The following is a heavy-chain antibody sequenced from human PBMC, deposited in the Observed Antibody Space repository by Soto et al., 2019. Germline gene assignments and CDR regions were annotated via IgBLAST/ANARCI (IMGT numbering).Heavy chain of an antibody. CDR3: ARLWFGERPPDY. CDR2: IYYSGNT. CDR1: GGSISSSSYY. Sequence: QLQLQESGPGLVKPSETLSLTCTVSGGSISSSSYYWGWIRQPPGKGLEWIGSIYYSGNTYYNPSLKRRVTISVDTSKSQLSLKLSSVTAADTAVFYCARLWFGERPPDYWGQGTLVTVSS. J-gene: IGHJ4*02. V-gene: IGHV4-39*01. D-gene: IGHD3-10*01.